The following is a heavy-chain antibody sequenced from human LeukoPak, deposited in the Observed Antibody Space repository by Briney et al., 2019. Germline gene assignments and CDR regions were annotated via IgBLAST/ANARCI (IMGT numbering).Heavy chain of an antibody. CDR3: ARSGKWEGEDYFDY. D-gene: IGHD1-26*01. J-gene: IGHJ4*02. CDR2: INPNSGGT. V-gene: IGHV1-2*02. Sequence: ASVKVSCKASGYTLTGYYMRWVRQAPGQGLEWMGWINPNSGGTNYAQKFQGRVTMTRDTSISTAYMELSRLRSDDTAVYYCARSGKWEGEDYFDYWGQGTLVTVSS. CDR1: GYTLTGYY.